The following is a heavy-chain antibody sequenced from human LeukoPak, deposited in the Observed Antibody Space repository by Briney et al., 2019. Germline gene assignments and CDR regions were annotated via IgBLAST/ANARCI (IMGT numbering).Heavy chain of an antibody. CDR1: GFTFSRYS. CDR2: VNSDGSGT. J-gene: IGHJ4*02. V-gene: IGHV3-74*01. D-gene: IGHD3-16*01. CDR3: VCLGLGGLSLD. Sequence: GGSLGLSCAASGFTFSRYSMHWVRQAPGKGLVWVSHVNSDGSGTDYADSVKGRFTISRDNAKNTLYLQMNSLRVEDTAVYYCVCLGLGGLSLDWGQGTLVTVS.